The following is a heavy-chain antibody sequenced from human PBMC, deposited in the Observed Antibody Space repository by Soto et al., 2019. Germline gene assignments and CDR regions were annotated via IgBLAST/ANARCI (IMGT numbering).Heavy chain of an antibody. CDR2: VYNSGST. CDR1: GGSMSSNY. V-gene: IGHV4-59*01. D-gene: IGHD6-13*01. Sequence: PSESLALRCALSGGSMSSNYWTWIRQPPGKGLEWIGYVYNSGSTNYNPSLKSRVTISEDTSKSQFSLKVNSMTAADTAVYYCARYRREAVAGYTLDNWGQGILVTVSS. CDR3: ARYRREAVAGYTLDN. J-gene: IGHJ4*02.